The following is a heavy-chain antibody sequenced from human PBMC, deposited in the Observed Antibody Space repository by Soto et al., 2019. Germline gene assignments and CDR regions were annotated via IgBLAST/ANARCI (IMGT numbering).Heavy chain of an antibody. CDR2: ISGSDLNT. D-gene: IGHD5-18*01. V-gene: IGHV3-23*01. CDR3: AKDPRGDGYNGDDFFDY. CDR1: GFTFRDYP. Sequence: EVQLLESGGGLVQPGGSLRLSCVASGFTFRDYPMSWVRQAPGRGLEWVSSISGSDLNTYYEDSVKGRFTISRDIFKNALYLQMHSLRAEDTALYYCAKDPRGDGYNGDDFFDYWGQGTLVTVSS. J-gene: IGHJ4*02.